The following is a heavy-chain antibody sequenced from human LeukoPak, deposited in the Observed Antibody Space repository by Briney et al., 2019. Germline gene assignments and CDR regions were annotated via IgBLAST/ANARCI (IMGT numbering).Heavy chain of an antibody. D-gene: IGHD2-15*01. CDR2: IKQDGSEK. Sequence: PGGSLRLSCAASGFTFSSYWMSWVRQAPGKGLEWVANIKQDGSEKYYVDSVKGRFTISRDNAKNSLYLQMNSLRAEDTAVYYCARGHLEYCSGGSCYYFDYWGQGTLVTVSS. J-gene: IGHJ4*02. V-gene: IGHV3-7*01. CDR1: GFTFSSYW. CDR3: ARGHLEYCSGGSCYYFDY.